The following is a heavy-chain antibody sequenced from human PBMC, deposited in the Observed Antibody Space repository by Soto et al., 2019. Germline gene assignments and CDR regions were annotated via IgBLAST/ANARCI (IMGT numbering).Heavy chain of an antibody. D-gene: IGHD2-15*01. V-gene: IGHV3-64D*06. J-gene: IGHJ4*02. CDR3: AVLGSGGSFLLDY. Sequence: PGGSLRLSCSASGFTFSSYAMHWVRQAPGKGLEYVSAISSNGGSTYYADSVKGRFTISRDNSKNTLYLQMSSLRAEDTAVYYCAVLGSGGSFLLDYWGQGTLVTVSS. CDR2: ISSNGGST. CDR1: GFTFSSYA.